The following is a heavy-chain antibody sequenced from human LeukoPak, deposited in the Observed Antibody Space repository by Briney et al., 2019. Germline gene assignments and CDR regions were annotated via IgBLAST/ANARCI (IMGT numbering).Heavy chain of an antibody. Sequence: SETLSLTCTVSGGSISSYYWSSIRQPPGKELEWIGYIYTSGSTNYNPSLKSRVTISVDTSKNQFSLKLSSVTAADTAVYYCARLYYDSSGHFGWFDPWGQGTLVTVSS. CDR3: ARLYYDSSGHFGWFDP. J-gene: IGHJ5*02. CDR2: IYTSGST. D-gene: IGHD3-22*01. CDR1: GGSISSYY. V-gene: IGHV4-4*09.